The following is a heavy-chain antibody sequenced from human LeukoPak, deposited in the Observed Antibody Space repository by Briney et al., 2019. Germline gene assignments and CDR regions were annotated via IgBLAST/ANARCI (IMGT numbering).Heavy chain of an antibody. CDR2: IYGGGST. J-gene: IGHJ3*02. CDR3: AGGHSGSYQRAFDI. D-gene: IGHD1-26*01. CDR1: AFTVSSNY. V-gene: IGHV3-53*05. Sequence: QTGGSLRLSCAVSAFTVSSNYVSWVRQAPGKGLEWVSVIYGGGSTNYAASVKGRFTISSDNSKNTLYLQMTSLTAEDTAVYYCAGGHSGSYQRAFDIWGQGTMVTVSS.